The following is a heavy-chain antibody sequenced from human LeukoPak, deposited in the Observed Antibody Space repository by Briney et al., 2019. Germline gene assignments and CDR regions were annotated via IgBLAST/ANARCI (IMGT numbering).Heavy chain of an antibody. D-gene: IGHD1-26*01. CDR2: IIPIFGTA. V-gene: IGHV1-69*06. CDR3: ARFLPQKWELPGNWFDP. CDR1: GGTFSSYA. Sequence: GASVKVSCKASGGTFSSYAISWVRQAPGQGLEWMGGIIPIFGTANYAQKFQGRVTITADKSTSTAYMELSSLRSDDTAVYYCARFLPQKWELPGNWFDPWGQGTLVTVSS. J-gene: IGHJ5*02.